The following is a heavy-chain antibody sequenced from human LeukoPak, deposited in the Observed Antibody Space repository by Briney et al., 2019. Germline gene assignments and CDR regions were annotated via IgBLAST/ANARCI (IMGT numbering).Heavy chain of an antibody. CDR1: GGSISTSSYY. D-gene: IGHD3-3*01. J-gene: IGHJ4*02. Sequence: KSSETLSLTCTVSGGSISTSSYYWGWIRQPPGEGLEWIGSIYYSGTNYNNPSLKSRVTISVDTSKNQFSLKLSSVTAADTAVYYCARGRANYDFWSGYLTLFDYWGQGTLVTVSS. CDR3: ARGRANYDFWSGYLTLFDY. CDR2: IYYSGTN. V-gene: IGHV4-39*07.